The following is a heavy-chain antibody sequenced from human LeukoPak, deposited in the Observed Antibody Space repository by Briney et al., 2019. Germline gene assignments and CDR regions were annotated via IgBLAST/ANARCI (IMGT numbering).Heavy chain of an antibody. D-gene: IGHD7-27*01. CDR1: GDSVSSNSGA. CDR2: TYYRSKWYS. J-gene: IGHJ4*02. V-gene: IGHV6-1*01. CDR3: ASSGDFLYYFEC. Sequence: SQTLSLTCAISGDSVSSNSGAWNWIRQSPLRGLEWLGRTYYRSKWYSDYAVSVKSRISINPDTSKNQFSLQLNSVTPEDTAVYYCASSGDFLYYFECWGQGTLVTVSS.